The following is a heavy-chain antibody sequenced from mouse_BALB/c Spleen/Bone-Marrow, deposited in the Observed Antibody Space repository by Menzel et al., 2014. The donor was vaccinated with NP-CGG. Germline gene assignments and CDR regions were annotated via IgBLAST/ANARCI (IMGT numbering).Heavy chain of an antibody. CDR1: GYTFTRYW. D-gene: IGHD1-1*01. V-gene: IGHV1-69*02. CDR2: IYTSDVNT. CDR3: SIYVYYGFAY. J-gene: IGHJ3*01. Sequence: QVQLQQPGAELVRPGASVQLSCKASGYTFTRYWVNWVKQRPGQGLEWIGNIYTSDVNTNYNQKLRDKAALTGNKSSNTAFMQLSNPTSEDAAFYLCSIYVYYGFAYWGQGTLVTGSP.